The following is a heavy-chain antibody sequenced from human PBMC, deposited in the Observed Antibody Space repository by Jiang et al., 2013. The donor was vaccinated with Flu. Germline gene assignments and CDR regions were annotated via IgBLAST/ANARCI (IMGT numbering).Heavy chain of an antibody. CDR2: INAGNGNT. V-gene: IGHV1-3*01. J-gene: IGHJ6*03. CDR3: ARGMIVGXTNYYYYMDV. D-gene: IGHD1-26*01. CDR1: GYTFTSYA. Sequence: SGAEVKKPGASVKVSCKASGYTFTSYAMHWVRQAPGQRLEWMGWINAGNGNTKYSQKFQGRVTITRDTSASTAYMELSSLRSEDTAVYYCARGMIVGXTNYYYYMDVWGKGTTVTVSS.